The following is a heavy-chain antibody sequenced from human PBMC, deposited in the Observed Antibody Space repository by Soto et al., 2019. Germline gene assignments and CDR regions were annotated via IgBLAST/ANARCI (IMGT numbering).Heavy chain of an antibody. J-gene: IGHJ4*02. CDR2: ISGGGGST. V-gene: IGHV3-23*01. CDR3: AKGPEYDILTGCDY. Sequence: EVQLLESGGGFVQPGESLRLSCVASGFTFSLSAMSWVRQAPGRGLEWVSSISGGGGSTEYTDSVKGRFTISRDNSKDTVHLQMNSLRAEDTAVYYCAKGPEYDILTGCDYWGQGALVTVS. CDR1: GFTFSLSA. D-gene: IGHD3-9*01.